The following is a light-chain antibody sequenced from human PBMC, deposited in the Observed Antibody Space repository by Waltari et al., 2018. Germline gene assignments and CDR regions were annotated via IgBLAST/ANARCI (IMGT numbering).Light chain of an antibody. Sequence: SYELAQPPSVSVSPGQTASITRSGDRLGDKYVAWYQQRPGQSPVLVMYEDDKRPSGIPERFSGSNSGNTATLTISGTQAMDEADYYCQAWDNSAVSTIIFGGGTTLTVL. CDR3: QAWDNSAVSTII. CDR1: RLGDKY. V-gene: IGLV3-1*01. J-gene: IGLJ2*01. CDR2: EDD.